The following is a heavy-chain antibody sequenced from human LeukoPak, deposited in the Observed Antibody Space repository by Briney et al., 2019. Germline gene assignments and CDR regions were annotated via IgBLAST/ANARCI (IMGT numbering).Heavy chain of an antibody. Sequence: PSETLSLTCVVYGGSFSGYYWSWIRQPPGKGLEWSGEINHSGSTNYNPSLKSRVTIPVDTSKNQFSLKLSSVTAADTAVYYCARNQRAMVRGALDYWGQGTLVTVSS. D-gene: IGHD3-10*01. CDR3: ARNQRAMVRGALDY. J-gene: IGHJ4*02. CDR1: GGSFSGYY. CDR2: INHSGST. V-gene: IGHV4-34*01.